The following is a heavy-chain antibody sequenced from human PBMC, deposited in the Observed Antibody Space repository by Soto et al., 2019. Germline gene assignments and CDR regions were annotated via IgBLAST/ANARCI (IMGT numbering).Heavy chain of an antibody. CDR2: IYYSGST. CDR3: ARSLLEMGRTPTYAV. Sequence: PFQTLSVTCPVSHGSISSYYWSWIPKPPGKGLEWIGYIYYSGSTNYNPSLKSRVTISVDTSKNQFSLKLSSVTVADTAVYYCARSLLEMGRTPTYAVWGQGTLVTVSS. CDR1: HGSISSYY. V-gene: IGHV4-59*01. J-gene: IGHJ4*02. D-gene: IGHD2-15*01.